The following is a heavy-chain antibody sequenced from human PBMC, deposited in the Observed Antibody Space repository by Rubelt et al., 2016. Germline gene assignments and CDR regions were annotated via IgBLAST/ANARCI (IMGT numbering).Heavy chain of an antibody. CDR3: ARGVGITMVRARMDV. CDR1: GFTFSSYG. CDR2: IWYDGSNK. D-gene: IGHD3-10*01. Sequence: ASGFTFSSYGMHWVRQAPGKGLEWVAVIWYDGSNKYYADSVKGRFTISRDNSKNTLYLQMNSLRAEDTAVYYCARGVGITMVRARMDVWGQGTTVTVSS. J-gene: IGHJ6*02. V-gene: IGHV3-33*01.